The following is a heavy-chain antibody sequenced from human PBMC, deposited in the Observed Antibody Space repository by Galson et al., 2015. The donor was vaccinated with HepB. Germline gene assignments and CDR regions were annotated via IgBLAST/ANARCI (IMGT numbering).Heavy chain of an antibody. D-gene: IGHD1-26*01. CDR3: ARDSLGSYQFDY. Sequence: SVKVSCKASGYTFTNYYMHWVRQAPGQGLEWMGMINPSGGGTNYAQNFQDRVTMTRDTSTSTVYMELSSLRSEDTAVYYCARDSLGSYQFDYWGQGTLVTVSS. CDR1: GYTFTNYY. CDR2: INPSGGGT. V-gene: IGHV1-46*01. J-gene: IGHJ4*02.